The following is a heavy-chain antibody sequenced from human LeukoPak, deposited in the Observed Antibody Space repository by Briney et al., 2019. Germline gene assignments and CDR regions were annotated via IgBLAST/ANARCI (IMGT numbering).Heavy chain of an antibody. CDR1: GGSISSYY. CDR3: ARTLQRPIAAAGTRWFDP. V-gene: IGHV4-59*08. CDR2: IYYSGST. D-gene: IGHD6-13*01. J-gene: IGHJ5*02. Sequence: SETLSLTCTVSGGSISSYYWSWIRQPPGKGLEWIGYIYYSGSTNYNPSLKSRVTISVDTSKNQFSLRLSSVTAADTAVYYCARTLQRPIAAAGTRWFDPWGQGTLVTVSS.